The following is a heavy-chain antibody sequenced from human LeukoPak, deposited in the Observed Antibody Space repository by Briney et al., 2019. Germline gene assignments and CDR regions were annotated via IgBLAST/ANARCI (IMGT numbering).Heavy chain of an antibody. Sequence: GASVKVSCKASGYTFTSYGISWVRQAPGQGLEWMGWISAYNGNTNYAQKLQGRVTMTTDTFTSTAYMELRSLRSDDTAVYYCARAEYYYGSGSYSLPNYYYYYYMDVWGKGTTVTVSS. D-gene: IGHD3-10*01. CDR1: GYTFTSYG. CDR2: ISAYNGNT. CDR3: ARAEYYYGSGSYSLPNYYYYYYMDV. V-gene: IGHV1-18*01. J-gene: IGHJ6*03.